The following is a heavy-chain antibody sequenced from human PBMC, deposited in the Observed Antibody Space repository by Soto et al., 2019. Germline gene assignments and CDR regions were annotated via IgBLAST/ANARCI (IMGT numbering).Heavy chain of an antibody. CDR1: VFTFSSYA. Sequence: GGSLRLSCSASVFTFSSYAMSWVRQAPGKGLEWVSAISGSGGSTYYADSVKGRFTISRDNSKNTLYLQMNSLRAEDTAVYYCAKTPRGGHWFDPWGQGKLVTGSS. D-gene: IGHD3-16*01. CDR2: ISGSGGST. CDR3: AKTPRGGHWFDP. J-gene: IGHJ5*02. V-gene: IGHV3-23*01.